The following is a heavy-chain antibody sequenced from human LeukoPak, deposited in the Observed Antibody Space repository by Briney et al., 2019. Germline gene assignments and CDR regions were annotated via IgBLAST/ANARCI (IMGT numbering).Heavy chain of an antibody. Sequence: PVASVKVSCTASGYTFTSYGISWVRQAPGQGLEWVAWISAYNSNKNSAEKFQGRVTMTIDTSTSTAYMELRSLKSDDTAVYYCVRHIKPAGPWDGMDVWGQGTTVIVSS. CDR1: GYTFTSYG. CDR3: VRHIKPAGPWDGMDV. D-gene: IGHD1-26*01. V-gene: IGHV1-18*04. J-gene: IGHJ6*02. CDR2: ISAYNSNK.